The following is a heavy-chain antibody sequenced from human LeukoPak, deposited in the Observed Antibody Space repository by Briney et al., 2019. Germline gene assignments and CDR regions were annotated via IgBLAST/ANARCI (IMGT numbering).Heavy chain of an antibody. V-gene: IGHV4-38-2*02. CDR1: GYSISSGYY. CDR2: IYHSGST. CDR3: VREMATTPYDAFDI. D-gene: IGHD5-24*01. J-gene: IGHJ3*02. Sequence: SETLSLTCTVSGYSISSGYYWGWIRQPPGKGLEWIGSIYHSGSTYYNPSLKSRVTISVDTSKNQFSLKLSSVTAADTAVYYCVREMATTPYDAFDIWGQGTMVTVSS.